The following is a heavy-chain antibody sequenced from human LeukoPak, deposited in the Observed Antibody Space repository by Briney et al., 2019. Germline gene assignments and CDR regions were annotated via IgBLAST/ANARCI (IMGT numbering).Heavy chain of an antibody. Sequence: GRSLRLSCAASGFTFSSYGMHWVRQAPGKGLEWVAVISYDGSNKYYADSVKGRFTISRDNSKNTLYLQMNSLRAEDTAVYYCAKGTAYITMVRDLDYWGQGTLVTVSS. V-gene: IGHV3-30*18. CDR3: AKGTAYITMVRDLDY. CDR1: GFTFSSYG. D-gene: IGHD3-10*01. J-gene: IGHJ4*02. CDR2: ISYDGSNK.